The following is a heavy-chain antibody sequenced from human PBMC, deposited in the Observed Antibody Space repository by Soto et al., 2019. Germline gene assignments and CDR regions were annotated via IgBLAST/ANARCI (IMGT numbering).Heavy chain of an antibody. CDR3: ARLRMITFGGVPDY. CDR1: GGSISSSSYY. Sequence: SETLSLTCTVSGGSISSSSYYWGWIRQPPGKGLEWIGSINHSGSTYYNPSLKSRVTISVDTSKNQFSLKLSSVTAADTAVYYCARLRMITFGGVPDYWGQGTLVTVSS. J-gene: IGHJ4*02. D-gene: IGHD3-16*01. CDR2: INHSGST. V-gene: IGHV4-39*01.